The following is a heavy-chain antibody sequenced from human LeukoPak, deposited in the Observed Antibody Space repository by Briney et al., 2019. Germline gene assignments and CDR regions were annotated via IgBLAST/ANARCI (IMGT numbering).Heavy chain of an antibody. V-gene: IGHV1-69*13. CDR3: ASRYCSGGSCFSRDYYYYYMDV. J-gene: IGHJ6*03. CDR1: GGTFRNYG. D-gene: IGHD2-15*01. CDR2: IIPIFGTG. Sequence: SVKVSCKTSGGTFRNYGFTWVRQAPGQGLEWMGGIIPIFGTGKYAQKFQGRVTVIADEFTSTAYMELSSLRSEDTGVYYCASRYCSGGSCFSRDYYYYYMDVWGKGTTVTVSS.